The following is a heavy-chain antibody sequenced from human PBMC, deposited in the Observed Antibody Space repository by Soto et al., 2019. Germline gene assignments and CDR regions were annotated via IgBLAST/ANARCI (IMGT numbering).Heavy chain of an antibody. CDR1: GGSISSSSYY. Sequence: PSETLSLTCTVSGGSISSSSYYWGWIRQPPGKGLEWIGSIYYSGSTYYNPSLKSRVTISVDTSKNQFSLKLSSVTAADTAVYYCARSIREAAAGTQNYYYYYGMDVWGQGTTVTVSS. CDR2: IYYSGST. V-gene: IGHV4-39*01. J-gene: IGHJ6*02. CDR3: ARSIREAAAGTQNYYYYYGMDV. D-gene: IGHD6-13*01.